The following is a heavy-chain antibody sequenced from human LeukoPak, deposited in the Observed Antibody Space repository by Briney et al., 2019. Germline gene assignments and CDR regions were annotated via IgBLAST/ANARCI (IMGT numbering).Heavy chain of an antibody. Sequence: TSETLSLTCAVYGGSFSDYYWSWIRQPPGKGLEWIGEINHSGSTNYNPSLKSRVTISVDTSKNQFSLKLSSVTAADTAVYYCARGRPHHDYWGQGTLVTVSS. CDR1: GGSFSDYY. V-gene: IGHV4-34*01. CDR3: ARGRPHHDY. J-gene: IGHJ4*02. CDR2: INHSGST.